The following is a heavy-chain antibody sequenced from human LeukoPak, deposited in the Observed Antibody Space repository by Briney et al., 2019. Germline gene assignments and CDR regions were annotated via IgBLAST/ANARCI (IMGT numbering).Heavy chain of an antibody. J-gene: IGHJ4*02. V-gene: IGHV7-4-1*02. CDR1: GYTFSGYY. Sequence: GASVKVSCKASGYTFSGYYMHWARQAPGQGLEWMGWINTNTGNPTYAQGFTGRFVFSLDTSVSTAYLQISSLKAEDTAVYYCARDFRYYGSGSYYNRRGFYWGQGTLVTVSS. CDR3: ARDFRYYGSGSYYNRRGFY. D-gene: IGHD3-10*01. CDR2: INTNTGNP.